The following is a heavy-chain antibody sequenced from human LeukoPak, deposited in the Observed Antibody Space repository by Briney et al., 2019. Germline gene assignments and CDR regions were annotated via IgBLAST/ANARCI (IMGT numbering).Heavy chain of an antibody. CDR2: INHSGST. CDR3: ARVHYDILTGPRYYFDY. V-gene: IGHV4-34*01. Sequence: SQTLSLTCAVYGGSFSGYYWSWIRQPPGKGLEWIGEINHSGSTNYNPSLKSRVTISVDTSKSQFSLKLSSVTAADTAVYYCARVHYDILTGPRYYFDYWGQGTLVTVSS. J-gene: IGHJ4*02. D-gene: IGHD3-9*01. CDR1: GGSFSGYY.